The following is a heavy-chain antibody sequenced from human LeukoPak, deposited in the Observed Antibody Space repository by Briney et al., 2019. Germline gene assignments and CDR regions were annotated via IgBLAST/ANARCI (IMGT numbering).Heavy chain of an antibody. CDR2: IWFDGSNK. D-gene: IGHD3-9*01. Sequence: PGRSLRLSCAASGFTFSNYGMHWARQAPGKGLEWVAVIWFDGSNKYYADSVKGRFTISRDNSKNTLYLQMNSLRAEDTALYFCAKLTQNWGQGTLVTVSS. J-gene: IGHJ4*02. CDR3: AKLTQN. V-gene: IGHV3-33*06. CDR1: GFTFSNYG.